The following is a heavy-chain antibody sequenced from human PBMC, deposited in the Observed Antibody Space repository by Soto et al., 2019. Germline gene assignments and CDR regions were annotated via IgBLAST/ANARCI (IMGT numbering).Heavy chain of an antibody. D-gene: IGHD3-3*01. CDR2: SFYSWYT. Sequence: PSETLSLTCTVSGGSVSSGCYSWSWIRQPPGKGLEWIGYSFYSWYTNYNPSLKSRVTISLDMSKNHFSLKLSSVTAADTAIYYCATLITVFGLLIPQFETWGQGSKVTVSS. V-gene: IGHV4-61*03. CDR3: ATLITVFGLLIPQFET. CDR1: GGSVSSGCYS. J-gene: IGHJ5*02.